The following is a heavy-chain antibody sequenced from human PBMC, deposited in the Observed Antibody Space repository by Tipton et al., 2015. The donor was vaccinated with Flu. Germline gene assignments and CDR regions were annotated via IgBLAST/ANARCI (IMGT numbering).Heavy chain of an antibody. CDR2: ISGSGGST. J-gene: IGHJ5*02. CDR3: AKDGAAGYYDSSSYWTS. Sequence: SLRLSCAASGFTFSTYAMNWVRQAPGKGLEWVSLISGSGGSTYYADSVKGRFTVSRDNSKNTLYLQMNSLRAEDTAVYYCAKDGAAGYYDSSSYWTSWGQGTLVTVSS. V-gene: IGHV3-23*01. CDR1: GFTFSTYA. D-gene: IGHD3-16*01.